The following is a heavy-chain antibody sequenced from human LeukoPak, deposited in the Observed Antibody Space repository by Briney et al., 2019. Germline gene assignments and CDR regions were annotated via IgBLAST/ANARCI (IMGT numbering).Heavy chain of an antibody. D-gene: IGHD3-22*01. Sequence: TLSLTCAVSGGSISSGGYSWSWIRQPPGKGLEWIGYIYHSGSTYYNPSLKSRVTISVDRSKNQFSLKLSSVTAADTAVYYCARAVYDSSGYYYYPWGQGTLVTVSS. J-gene: IGHJ5*02. CDR2: IYHSGST. CDR1: GGSISSGGYS. CDR3: ARAVYDSSGYYYYP. V-gene: IGHV4-30-2*01.